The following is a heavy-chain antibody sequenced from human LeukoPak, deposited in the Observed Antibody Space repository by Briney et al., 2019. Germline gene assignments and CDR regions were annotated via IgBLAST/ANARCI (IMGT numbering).Heavy chain of an antibody. D-gene: IGHD3-22*01. CDR2: ISYDGSNK. V-gene: IGHV3-30-3*01. Sequence: GGSLRLSCAASGFTFSSYAMHWVSQAPGKGLEWVAVISYDGSNKYYADSVKGQFTISRDNSKNTLYLQMNSLRAEDTAVYYCARDSSGFNGGVDYWGQGTLVTVSS. J-gene: IGHJ4*02. CDR3: ARDSSGFNGGVDY. CDR1: GFTFSSYA.